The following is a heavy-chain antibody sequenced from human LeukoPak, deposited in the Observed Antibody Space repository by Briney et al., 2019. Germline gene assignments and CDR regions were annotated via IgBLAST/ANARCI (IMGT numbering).Heavy chain of an antibody. Sequence: SETLSLTCTVSGGSISSYYWSWIRQPPGKGLEWIGYIYTSGSTNYNPSLKSRVTISVDTSKNQFSLKLSSVTAADTAVYYCARHQSTSSAPDYWGQGTLVTVSS. CDR2: IYTSGST. CDR1: GGSISSYY. V-gene: IGHV4-4*09. J-gene: IGHJ4*02. CDR3: ARHQSTSSAPDY.